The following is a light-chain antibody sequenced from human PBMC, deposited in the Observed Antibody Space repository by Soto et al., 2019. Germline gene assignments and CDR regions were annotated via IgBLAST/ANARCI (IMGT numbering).Light chain of an antibody. V-gene: IGKV1-5*03. Sequence: DIQMTQSPSTLSASVGDRVTITCRASQNINWYLGWYQQKPGKAPKLLISEAASLPRGVPSRFSGSGSGTEFTLTISSLQPNDFATYYCQKYNTYWTFGQGTKVDIK. J-gene: IGKJ1*01. CDR2: EAA. CDR1: QNINWY. CDR3: QKYNTYWT.